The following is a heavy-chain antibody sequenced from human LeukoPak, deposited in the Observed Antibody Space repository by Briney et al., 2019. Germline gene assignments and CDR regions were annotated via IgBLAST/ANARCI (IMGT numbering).Heavy chain of an antibody. CDR1: GFTFSSYS. D-gene: IGHD3-22*01. V-gene: IGHV3-21*01. J-gene: IGHJ4*02. CDR3: ARDKGYDSSGYPTGY. CDR2: ISSSSSYI. Sequence: GGSLRLSCAASGFTFSSYSMNWVRQAPGKGLEWVSSISSSSSYIYYADSVKGRFTISRDNAKNSLYLQMNSLRAEDTAVYYCARDKGYDSSGYPTGYWGQGTLVTVSS.